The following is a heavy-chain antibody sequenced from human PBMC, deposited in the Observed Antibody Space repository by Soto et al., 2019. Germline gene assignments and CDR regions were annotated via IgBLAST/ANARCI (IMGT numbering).Heavy chain of an antibody. V-gene: IGHV1-69*06. Sequence: SVKVSCKASGGTFSSYAISWVRQAPGQGLEWMGGIIPIFGTANYAQKFQGRVTITADKSTSTAYMELSSLRSEDTALYYCARGRVGTAYFDYWGQGALVTVSS. CDR3: ARGRVGTAYFDY. CDR2: IIPIFGTA. CDR1: GGTFSSYA. J-gene: IGHJ4*02. D-gene: IGHD2-21*02.